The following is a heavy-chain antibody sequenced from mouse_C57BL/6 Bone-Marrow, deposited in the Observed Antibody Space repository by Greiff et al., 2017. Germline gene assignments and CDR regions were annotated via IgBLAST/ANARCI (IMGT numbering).Heavy chain of an antibody. V-gene: IGHV1-62-2*01. CDR2: FYPGSGSI. CDR1: GYTFTEYT. CDR3: ARHEGRFYDGYYSYAMDY. D-gene: IGHD2-3*01. J-gene: IGHJ4*01. Sequence: VKLQQSGAELVKPGASVKLSCKASGYTFTEYTIHWVKQRSGQGLEWIGWFYPGSGSIKYNEKFKDKATLTADKSSSTVYMELSRLTSEDSAVYFCARHEGRFYDGYYSYAMDYWGQGTSVTVSS.